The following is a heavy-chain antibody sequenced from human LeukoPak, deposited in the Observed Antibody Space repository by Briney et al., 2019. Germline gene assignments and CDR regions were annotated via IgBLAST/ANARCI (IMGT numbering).Heavy chain of an antibody. CDR2: ISGSGGST. Sequence: GGSLRLSCAPSGFTLSSYAMSWVRQAPGNGLEWVSAISGSGGSTYYADSVKGRFTISRDNSKNTLYLQMNSLTAEDTAVYYCAKDTGTTTFDAFDIWGQGTMVTVSS. D-gene: IGHD1-1*01. CDR3: AKDTGTTTFDAFDI. V-gene: IGHV3-23*01. J-gene: IGHJ3*02. CDR1: GFTLSSYA.